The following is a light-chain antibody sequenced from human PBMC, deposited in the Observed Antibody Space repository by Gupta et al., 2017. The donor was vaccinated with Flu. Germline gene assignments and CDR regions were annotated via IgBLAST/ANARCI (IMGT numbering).Light chain of an antibody. J-gene: IGLJ2*01. Sequence: QSALPQPASVSGSPGRPITISCTGTSSDVVGYNYVPWYQQHPSKAPKLMIYDVSNRPSGVSNRFSGFKAGNSASLTIFGLQAEDDADYYCSSYTSSSTLVVFGGGTKLTVL. CDR1: SSDVVGYNY. V-gene: IGLV2-14*01. CDR2: DVS. CDR3: SSYTSSSTLVV.